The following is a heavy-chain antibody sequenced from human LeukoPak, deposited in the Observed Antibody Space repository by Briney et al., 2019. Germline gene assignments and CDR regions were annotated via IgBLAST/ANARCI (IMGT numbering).Heavy chain of an antibody. V-gene: IGHV3-7*01. Sequence: GGSLRLSCAASGFTLSSQWMTWFRQAPGQGLEWVANINRDGSEIFYLGSVKGRFTISRDNAKNSLSLEMSSLRVEDAAVYYCARGPGFLTDYWGQGTLVTVSS. CDR2: INRDGSEI. CDR3: ARGPGFLTDY. CDR1: GFTLSSQW. D-gene: IGHD3-9*01. J-gene: IGHJ4*02.